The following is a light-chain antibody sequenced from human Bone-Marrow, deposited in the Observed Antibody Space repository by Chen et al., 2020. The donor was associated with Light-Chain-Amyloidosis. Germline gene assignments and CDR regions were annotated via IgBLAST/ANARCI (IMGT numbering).Light chain of an antibody. CDR1: QTISSNY. Sequence: EIVLTQSPGTLSLSPGEGANLSCRASQTISSNYLTWYQQKFGQVPRLLIYGSSSRATGIPDRFTGSGSGTDFTLTSNRLEPEDFAMYYCQQYGTSPLTFGGGTKVEIK. CDR3: QQYGTSPLT. CDR2: GSS. V-gene: IGKV3-20*01. J-gene: IGKJ4*01.